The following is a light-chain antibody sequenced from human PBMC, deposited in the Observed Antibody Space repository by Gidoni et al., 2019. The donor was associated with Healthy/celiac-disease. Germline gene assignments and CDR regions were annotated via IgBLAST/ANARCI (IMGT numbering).Light chain of an antibody. CDR2: GAS. J-gene: IGKJ4*01. V-gene: IGKV3-20*01. CDR3: QQYGSSPLT. CDR1: QRVSSSY. Sequence: EIVLTQSPGTLSLSPGERATLSCRASQRVSSSYLAWYQQKPCQAPRLLIYGASSRATGIPDRFSGSGSGTDFTLTISRLEPEDFAVYYCQQYGSSPLTFXGXTKVEIK.